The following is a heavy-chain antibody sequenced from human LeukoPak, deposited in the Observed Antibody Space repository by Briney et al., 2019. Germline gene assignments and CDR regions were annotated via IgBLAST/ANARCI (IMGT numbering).Heavy chain of an antibody. V-gene: IGHV3-30*18. CDR3: AKESYDSSGGYFDY. D-gene: IGHD3-22*01. J-gene: IGHJ4*02. Sequence: SGGSLRLSCAASGFTFSSYGMHWVRQAPGKGLEWVAVISYDGSNKYYADSVKGRFTISRDNSKNTLYLQMNSLRAEDTAVYCCAKESYDSSGGYFDYWGQGTLVTVSS. CDR2: ISYDGSNK. CDR1: GFTFSSYG.